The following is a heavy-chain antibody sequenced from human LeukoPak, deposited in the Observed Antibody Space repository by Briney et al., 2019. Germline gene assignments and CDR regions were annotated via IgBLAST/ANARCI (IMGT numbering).Heavy chain of an antibody. CDR3: AMQLDASDHGSVQRDY. D-gene: IGHD3-10*01. CDR1: GGSINSGHYY. J-gene: IGHJ4*02. Sequence: SETLSLTCTVSGGSINSGHYYCSWIRQPPGKGLEWIGYIYHSGSTYYNPSLKSRVIISVDRSKNQFSLKLSSVTAADTAVYYCAMQLDASDHGSVQRDYWGQGTLVTVSS. V-gene: IGHV4-30-2*01. CDR2: IYHSGST.